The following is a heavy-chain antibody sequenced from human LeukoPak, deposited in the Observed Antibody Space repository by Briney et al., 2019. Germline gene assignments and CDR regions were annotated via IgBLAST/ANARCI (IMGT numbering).Heavy chain of an antibody. CDR1: GYTFTSYG. CDR3: ARGTVVVPAARVTYYYYGMDV. J-gene: IGHJ6*02. CDR2: ISAYNGDT. D-gene: IGHD2-2*01. V-gene: IGHV1-18*01. Sequence: ASVRVSCKASGYTFTSYGISWVRQAPGQGREWMGWISAYNGDTNYAQKLQGRVPMTTATPTSTAHLDLRSLRSADPAVYYCARGTVVVPAARVTYYYYGMDVWPQGTTVTVSS.